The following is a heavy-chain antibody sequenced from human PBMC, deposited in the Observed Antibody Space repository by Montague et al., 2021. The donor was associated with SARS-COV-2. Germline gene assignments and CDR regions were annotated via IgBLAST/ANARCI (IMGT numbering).Heavy chain of an antibody. CDR2: INPDSGDT. CDR3: ARELWFGDSSCGY. J-gene: IGHJ4*02. Sequence: SVKVSCKASGYPFTGYFIHWFRLAPGQGLEWMGRINPDSGDTNYAQKFQGRVTLTRDTSLSTAYMELRRLRSDDTAVYYCARELWFGDSSCGYWGQGSLVTVSS. CDR1: GYPFTGYF. D-gene: IGHD2-21*01. V-gene: IGHV1-2*06.